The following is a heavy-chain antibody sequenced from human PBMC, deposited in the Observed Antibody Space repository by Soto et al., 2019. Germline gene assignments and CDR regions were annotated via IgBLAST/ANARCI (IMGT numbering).Heavy chain of an antibody. Sequence: KASETLSLTCTISGGSISSGGYYWSWIRQHPGKGLEWIGYIYDSGSTYSNPSLKSRAIVSVDTSQNQFSLKLSSVTAADTAVYYCARNSPRYFFDQWGRGTLVTVSS. J-gene: IGHJ4*02. CDR3: ARNSPRYFFDQ. V-gene: IGHV4-31*03. CDR1: GGSISSGGYY. D-gene: IGHD1-26*01. CDR2: IYDSGST.